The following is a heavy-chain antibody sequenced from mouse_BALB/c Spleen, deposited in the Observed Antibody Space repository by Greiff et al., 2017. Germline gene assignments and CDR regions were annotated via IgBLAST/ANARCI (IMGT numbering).Heavy chain of an antibody. V-gene: IGHV2-9*02. CDR1: GFSLTSYG. J-gene: IGHJ3*01. CDR2: IWAGGST. D-gene: IGHD1-1*01. Sequence: VHLVESGPGLVAPSQSLSITCTVSGFSLTSYGVHWVRQPPGKGLEWLGVIWAGGSTNYNSALMSRLSISKDNSKSQVFLKMNSLQTDDTAMYYCAREGDYYGSSPWFAYWGQGTLVTVSA. CDR3: AREGDYYGSSPWFAY.